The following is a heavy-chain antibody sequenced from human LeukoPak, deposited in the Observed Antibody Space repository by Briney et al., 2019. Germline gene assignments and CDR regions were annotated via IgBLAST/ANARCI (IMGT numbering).Heavy chain of an antibody. CDR3: ARGRATTRFWFDP. D-gene: IGHD4-11*01. J-gene: IGHJ5*02. V-gene: IGHV1-8*01. CDR1: GYTFTSYD. Sequence: ASVKVSCKASGYTFTSYDINWVRQATGQGLEWMGWMNPNSGNTGYAQKFQGRVTMTEDTSTDTAYMELSSLRSEDTAVYYCARGRATTRFWFDPWGQGTLVTVSS. CDR2: MNPNSGNT.